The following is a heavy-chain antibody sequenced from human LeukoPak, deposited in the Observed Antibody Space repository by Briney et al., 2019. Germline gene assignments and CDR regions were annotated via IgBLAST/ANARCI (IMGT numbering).Heavy chain of an antibody. CDR3: ARAGGYCSSTSCYEYY. Sequence: SETLSLTCAVYGGSFSGYYWSWIRQPPGKVLEWIGEINYSGSTNYNPSLKSRVTISVDTSKNQFSLKLSSVTAADTAVYYCARAGGYCSSTSCYEYYWGQGTLVTVSS. CDR2: INYSGST. V-gene: IGHV4-34*01. D-gene: IGHD2-2*01. CDR1: GGSFSGYY. J-gene: IGHJ4*02.